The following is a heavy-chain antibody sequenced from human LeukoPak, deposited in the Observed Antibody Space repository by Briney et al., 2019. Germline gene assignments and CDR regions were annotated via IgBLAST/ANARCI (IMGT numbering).Heavy chain of an antibody. CDR1: GFSIGTYY. CDR2: INWNGGST. V-gene: IGHV3-20*04. Sequence: PGGSLRLSCAASGFSIGTYYMSWVRQAPGKGLEWVSGINWNGGSTGYADSVKGRFTISRDNAKNSLYLQMNSLRAEDTALYYCARIAGRGVMHLLWDYWGQGTLVTVSS. CDR3: ARIAGRGVMHLLWDY. J-gene: IGHJ4*02. D-gene: IGHD3-16*01.